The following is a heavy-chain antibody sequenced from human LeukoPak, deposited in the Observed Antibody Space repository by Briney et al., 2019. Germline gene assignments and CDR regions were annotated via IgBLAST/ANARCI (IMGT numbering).Heavy chain of an antibody. Sequence: SVKVSCKASGGTFSSYAISWVRQAPGQGREWMGGIIPIFGTANYAQKFQGRVTITADESTSTAYMELSSLRSEDTAVYYCARELYYDSSGNLDYWGQGTLVTVSS. V-gene: IGHV1-69*13. CDR2: IIPIFGTA. J-gene: IGHJ4*02. D-gene: IGHD3-22*01. CDR3: ARELYYDSSGNLDY. CDR1: GGTFSSYA.